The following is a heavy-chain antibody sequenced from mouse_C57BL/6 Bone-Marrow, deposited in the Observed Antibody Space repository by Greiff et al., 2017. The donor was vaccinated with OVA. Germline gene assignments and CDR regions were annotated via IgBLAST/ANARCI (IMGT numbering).Heavy chain of an antibody. D-gene: IGHD1-1*01. Sequence: EVKLVESGEGLVKPGGSLKLSCAASGFTFSSYAMSWVRQTPEKRLEWVAYISSGGDYIYYADTVKGRFTISRDNARNTLYLQMSSLKSEDTAMYYCTRGTHYYGSSYPEDWGQGTTLTVSS. CDR1: GFTFSSYA. J-gene: IGHJ2*01. CDR3: TRGTHYYGSSYPED. V-gene: IGHV5-9-1*02. CDR2: ISSGGDYI.